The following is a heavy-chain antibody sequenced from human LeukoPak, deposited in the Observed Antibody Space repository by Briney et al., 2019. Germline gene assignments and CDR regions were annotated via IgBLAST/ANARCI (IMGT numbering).Heavy chain of an antibody. D-gene: IGHD1-26*01. CDR2: IYYSGST. CDR1: GGSVSSYY. CDR3: ARTDSGSYYVIDY. J-gene: IGHJ4*02. V-gene: IGHV4-59*02. Sequence: SETLSLTCTVSGGSVSSYYWSWIRQPPGKGLEWIGYIYYSGSTNYNPSFKSRVTISVDTSKNQFSLKLSSVTAADTAVYYCARTDSGSYYVIDYWGQGTLVTVSS.